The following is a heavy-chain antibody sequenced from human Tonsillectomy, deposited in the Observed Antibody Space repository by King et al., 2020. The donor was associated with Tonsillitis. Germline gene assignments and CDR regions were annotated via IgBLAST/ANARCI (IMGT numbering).Heavy chain of an antibody. D-gene: IGHD2/OR15-2a*01. Sequence: VQLVESGGGVVQPGGSLRLSCSASGFIFSSYGMHWVRQAPGKGLEWVAVIWYDGSDTYYADSVKGRFTISRDNSKNTLYLQVNNLRVEDTAVYYCGRDRVDLSYMDVWGKGTTVTVSS. J-gene: IGHJ6*03. CDR3: GRDRVDLSYMDV. V-gene: IGHV3-33*01. CDR1: GFIFSSYG. CDR2: IWYDGSDT.